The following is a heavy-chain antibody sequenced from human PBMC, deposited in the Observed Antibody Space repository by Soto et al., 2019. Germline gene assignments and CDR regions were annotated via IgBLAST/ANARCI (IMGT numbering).Heavy chain of an antibody. V-gene: IGHV3-23*01. J-gene: IGHJ4*02. Sequence: GGPLRLSCAASGFTFSSYAMSWVRQAPGKGLEWVSAISGSGGSTYYADSVKGRFTISRDNSKNTLYLQMNSLRAEDTAVYYCAKDAPMYYYGSGSYFDYWGQGTLVTVSS. CDR3: AKDAPMYYYGSGSYFDY. CDR2: ISGSGGST. D-gene: IGHD3-10*01. CDR1: GFTFSSYA.